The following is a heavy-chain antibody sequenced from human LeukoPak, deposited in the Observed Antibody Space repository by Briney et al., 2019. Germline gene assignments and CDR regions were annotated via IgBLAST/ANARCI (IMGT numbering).Heavy chain of an antibody. V-gene: IGHV3-33*01. D-gene: IGHD4-23*01. CDR3: ARDPGGRDPYYFDY. Sequence: GGSLRLSCAASGFTFSSYGMHWVRQAPGKGLEWVAVIWYDGSNKYYADSVKGRFTISRDNSKNTLYLQMNSLRAEDTAVYYCARDPGGRDPYYFDYWGQGTLVTVSS. CDR1: GFTFSSYG. CDR2: IWYDGSNK. J-gene: IGHJ4*02.